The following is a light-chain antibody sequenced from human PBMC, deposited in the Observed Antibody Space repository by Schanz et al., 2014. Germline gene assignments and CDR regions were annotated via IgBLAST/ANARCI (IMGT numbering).Light chain of an antibody. Sequence: QSVLTQPASVSGSPGQSITISCTGTSSDVGGYNYVSWYQQHPGKAPKLMIYEVTKRPSGVPDRFSGSKSGNTASLTVSGLQTEDEADYYCSSYAGSNNYVIFGGGTKLTVL. J-gene: IGLJ2*01. CDR3: SSYAGSNNYVI. V-gene: IGLV2-8*01. CDR2: EVT. CDR1: SSDVGGYNY.